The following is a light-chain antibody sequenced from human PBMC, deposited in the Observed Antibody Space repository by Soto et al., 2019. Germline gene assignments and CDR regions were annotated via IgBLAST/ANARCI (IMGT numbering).Light chain of an antibody. J-gene: IGLJ3*02. CDR3: CSYAGSNTCV. Sequence: QSALTQPRSVSGSRGQSVTISCTGTSSDVGGYNYVSWYQQHPGKAPKLMIYDVSKRPSGVPDRFSGSKSGNTASLTISGLQAEDEADYYCCSYAGSNTCVFGGGTKLTVL. CDR1: SSDVGGYNY. CDR2: DVS. V-gene: IGLV2-11*01.